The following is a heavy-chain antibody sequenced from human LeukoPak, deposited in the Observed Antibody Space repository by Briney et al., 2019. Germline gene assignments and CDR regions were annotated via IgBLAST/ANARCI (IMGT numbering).Heavy chain of an antibody. D-gene: IGHD6-13*01. CDR1: GFTFSSYA. V-gene: IGHV3-23*01. J-gene: IGHJ4*02. CDR2: ISGSGGST. CDR3: YSSWKEGRYFDY. Sequence: GGSLRLSCAASGFTFSSYAMSWVRQAPGKGLEWVAAISGSGGSTYYADSVKGRFTISRDNSKNTLYLQMNSLRAEDTAVYYCYSSWKEGRYFDYWGQGTLVTVSS.